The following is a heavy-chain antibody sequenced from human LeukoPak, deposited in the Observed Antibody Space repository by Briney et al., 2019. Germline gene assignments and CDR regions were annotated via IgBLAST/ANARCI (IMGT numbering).Heavy chain of an antibody. CDR1: GFTFSSYG. D-gene: IGHD3-22*01. CDR2: IRYDGSNK. J-gene: IGHJ4*02. V-gene: IGHV3-30*02. CDR3: AKVWYYYDSSAHLDY. Sequence: PGGSLRLSCAASGFTFSSYGMHWVRQAPGKGLEWVAFIRYDGSNKYYADSMKGRFTISRDNSKNTLYLQMNSLIAEDTAVYYCAKVWYYYDSSAHLDYWGQGTLVTVSS.